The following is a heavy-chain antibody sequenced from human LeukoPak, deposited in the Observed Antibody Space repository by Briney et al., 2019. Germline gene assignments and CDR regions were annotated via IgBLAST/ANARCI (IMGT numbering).Heavy chain of an antibody. CDR3: ARDGTYYYDSTVPS. J-gene: IGHJ5*02. CDR2: ISAYNGNT. D-gene: IGHD3-22*01. Sequence: ASVKVSCKASGYTFTSYGISWVRQAPGQGLEWMGWISAYNGNTNYAQKLQGRVTMTTDTSTSTAYMELRSLRSDDTAVYYCARDGTYYYDSTVPSWGQGTLVTVSS. V-gene: IGHV1-18*01. CDR1: GYTFTSYG.